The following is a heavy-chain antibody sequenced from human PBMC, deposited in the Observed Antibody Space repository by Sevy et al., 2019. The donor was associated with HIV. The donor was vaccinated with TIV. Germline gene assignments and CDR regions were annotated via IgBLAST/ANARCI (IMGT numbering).Heavy chain of an antibody. J-gene: IGHJ4*02. CDR3: ASAREYYSDNSGYFDY. CDR1: GSTLTKLS. V-gene: IGHV1-24*01. D-gene: IGHD3-22*01. Sequence: ASVKVSCKVSGSTLTKLSMHWVRQAPGKGLEWMGRFDPEDGETIYAQKFQGRFTMTEDTSTGTAYMVLTTLRSEDTAVYNCASAREYYSDNSGYFDYWGQGTRVTVSS. CDR2: FDPEDGET.